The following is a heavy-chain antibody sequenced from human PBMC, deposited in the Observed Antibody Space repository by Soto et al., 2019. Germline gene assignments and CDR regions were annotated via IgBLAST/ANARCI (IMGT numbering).Heavy chain of an antibody. D-gene: IGHD3-10*01. J-gene: IGHJ4*02. CDR2: ISYDGSNK. Sequence: GGSLRLSCAASGFTFSSYGMHWVRQAPGKGLEWVAVISYDGSNKYYADSVKGRFTISRDNSKNTLYLQMNSLTTEDTAIYYCARDDEDGSYCDLGYWGQGTLVTVSS. CDR1: GFTFSSYG. V-gene: IGHV3-30*03. CDR3: ARDDEDGSYCDLGY.